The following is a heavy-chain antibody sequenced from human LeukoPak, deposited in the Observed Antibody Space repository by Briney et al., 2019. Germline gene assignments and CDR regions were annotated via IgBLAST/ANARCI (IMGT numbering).Heavy chain of an antibody. V-gene: IGHV1-46*01. D-gene: IGHD5-18*01. Sequence: APVKISCKASGYTFTSHYMHWVPQAPGQRLEWMAVIHPSGSSTNYAQKSQGRLTMTKDTSTSTVYIELDSLTSDDTAVYYCARMDMDIAMVTNYLDHWGQGTLVIVSS. CDR3: ARMDMDIAMVTNYLDH. CDR1: GYTFTSHY. CDR2: IHPSGSST. J-gene: IGHJ4*02.